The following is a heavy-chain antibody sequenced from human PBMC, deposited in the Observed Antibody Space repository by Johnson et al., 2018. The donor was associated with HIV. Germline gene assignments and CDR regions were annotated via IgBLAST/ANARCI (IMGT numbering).Heavy chain of an antibody. V-gene: IGHV3-30*18. CDR1: GFTFSSYG. CDR3: AKGLYYGGSSDYAFDM. Sequence: QVQLVESGGGVVQPGRSLRLSCAASGFTFSSYGMHWVRQAPGKGLEWVAVISYDGSNKYYADSVKGRFTISRDNSKNTVYLQMSGLRVEDTAVYYCAKGLYYGGSSDYAFDMWGQGTMVTVSS. CDR2: ISYDGSNK. J-gene: IGHJ3*02. D-gene: IGHD2-21*01.